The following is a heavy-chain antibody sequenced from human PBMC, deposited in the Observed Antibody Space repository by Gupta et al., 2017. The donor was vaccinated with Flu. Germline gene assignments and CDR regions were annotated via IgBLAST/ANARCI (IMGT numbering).Heavy chain of an antibody. J-gene: IGHJ6*02. V-gene: IGHV1-69*01. Sequence: PGQGLEWMGGIIPIFGTTNYAQKFLGRVTISADDSAATGYMELSSLRSEDTAVYYCARAILASRPVGSNNYYYYQLDVWGQGTTVTVSS. D-gene: IGHD6-6*01. CDR2: IIPIFGTT. CDR3: ARAILASRPVGSNNYYYYQLDV.